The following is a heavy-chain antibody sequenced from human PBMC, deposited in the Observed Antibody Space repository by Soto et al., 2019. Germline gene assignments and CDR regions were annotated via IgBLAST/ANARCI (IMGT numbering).Heavy chain of an antibody. CDR3: ARDAPSGEWFGLPRDY. D-gene: IGHD3-3*01. V-gene: IGHV3-30-3*01. CDR2: LSFDGGYS. J-gene: IGHJ4*02. Sequence: QVQLVESGGGVVQPGRSPETLLCSLWIHLQHLCYALGPPGSRQGAGMVSYLSFDGGYSYYADSVKGRFTISRDNSKNTLYLHMTSLTADDTAVYYCARDAPSGEWFGLPRDYWGQGTLVSVSS. CDR1: IHLQHLC.